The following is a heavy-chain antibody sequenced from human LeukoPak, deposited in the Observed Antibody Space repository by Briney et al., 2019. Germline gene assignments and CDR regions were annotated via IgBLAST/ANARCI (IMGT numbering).Heavy chain of an antibody. V-gene: IGHV3-33*01. CDR1: GFTFSSYG. CDR3: ARDLLHYYDSSGYY. D-gene: IGHD3-22*01. Sequence: GKSLRLSCAASGFTFSSYGMHWVRQAPGKGLEWVAVIWYDGSNKYYADSVKGRFTISRDNSKNTLYLQMNSLRAEDTAVYYCARDLLHYYDSSGYYWGQGTLVTVSS. CDR2: IWYDGSNK. J-gene: IGHJ4*02.